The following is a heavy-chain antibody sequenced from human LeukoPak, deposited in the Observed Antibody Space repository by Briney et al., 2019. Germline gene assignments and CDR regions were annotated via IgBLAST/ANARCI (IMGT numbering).Heavy chain of an antibody. V-gene: IGHV3-21*01. CDR3: ARPRSSSPNHFDY. D-gene: IGHD6-6*01. J-gene: IGHJ4*02. Sequence: GGSLRLSCAASGFTFSSYSMNWVRQAPGKGLEWVSSISSSSSYIYYADSVKGRFTISRDNAKNSLYLQMNSLRAEDTAVYYCARPRSSSPNHFDYWGQGTLVTVSS. CDR2: ISSSSSYI. CDR1: GFTFSSYS.